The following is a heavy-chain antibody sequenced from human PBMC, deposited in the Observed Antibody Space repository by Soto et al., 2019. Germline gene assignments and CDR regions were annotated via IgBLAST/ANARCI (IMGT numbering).Heavy chain of an antibody. J-gene: IGHJ4*02. CDR3: ARDGTLYDSSGYYYLY. CDR2: IIPMFGKA. V-gene: IGHV1-69*01. CDR1: GGTFSRNA. Sequence: QVQLVQSGAEVKKPGSSVKGSCKASGGTFSRNAINWMRQAPGQGLEWMGGIIPMFGKANYAQKFQGRVTITADESTSTGYMEVRSLISEDTAVYYCARDGTLYDSSGYYYLYWGQGTLVTVSS. D-gene: IGHD3-22*01.